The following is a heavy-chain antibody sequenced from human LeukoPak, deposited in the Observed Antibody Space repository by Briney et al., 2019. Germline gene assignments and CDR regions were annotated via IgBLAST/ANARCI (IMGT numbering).Heavy chain of an antibody. V-gene: IGHV3-21*01. CDR1: GFTFSSYS. Sequence: GGSLRLSCAASGFTFSSYSMNWVRQAPGKGLEWVSYISSSSTHIYYADSVKGRFTISRDSARNSLYLQMNSLRAEDTAIYYCARSEHSSSSFDYWGQGTLVTVSS. CDR3: ARSEHSSSSFDY. CDR2: ISSSSTHI. D-gene: IGHD6-6*01. J-gene: IGHJ4*02.